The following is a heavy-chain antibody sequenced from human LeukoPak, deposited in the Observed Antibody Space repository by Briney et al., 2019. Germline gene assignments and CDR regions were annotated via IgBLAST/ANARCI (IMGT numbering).Heavy chain of an antibody. J-gene: IGHJ4*02. CDR3: AGYLLYDSSGYYYELGKGFAY. CDR1: GFTFDDYG. Sequence: PGGSLRLSCAASGFTFDDYGMSWVRQAPGKGLEWVGGINWNGGSTGYADSVKGRFTISRDNAKNYLYLQMNSLRAEDTALYYCAGYLLYDSSGYYYELGKGFAYWGQGTLVTVSS. CDR2: INWNGGST. V-gene: IGHV3-20*04. D-gene: IGHD3-22*01.